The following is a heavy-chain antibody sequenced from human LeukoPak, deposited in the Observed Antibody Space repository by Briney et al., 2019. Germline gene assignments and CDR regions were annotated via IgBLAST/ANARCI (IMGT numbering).Heavy chain of an antibody. CDR2: IRSDGTNK. D-gene: IGHD6-19*01. V-gene: IGHV3-30*02. J-gene: IGHJ4*02. Sequence: PGGSLRLSCAASGFTFNTYAMHWVRQAPGKGLEWVAFIRSDGTNKYYEDSVKGRFTISRDNSKNTVHLQMNSLRAEDTAVYYCARGSSGWGFDYRGQGTLVTVSS. CDR1: GFTFNTYA. CDR3: ARGSSGWGFDY.